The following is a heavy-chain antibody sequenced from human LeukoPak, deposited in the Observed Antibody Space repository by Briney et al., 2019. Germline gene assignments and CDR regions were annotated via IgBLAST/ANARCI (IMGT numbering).Heavy chain of an antibody. CDR2: FDPEDGET. J-gene: IGHJ4*02. CDR3: ATALRVVPAPFDY. V-gene: IGHV1-24*01. CDR1: GGTFSSYA. Sequence: ASVKVSCKASGGTFSSYAITWLRQAPGQGLEWMGGFDPEDGETIYAQKFQGRVTMTEDTSTDTAYMELSSLRSEDTAVYYCATALRVVPAPFDYWGQGTLVTVSS. D-gene: IGHD2-2*01.